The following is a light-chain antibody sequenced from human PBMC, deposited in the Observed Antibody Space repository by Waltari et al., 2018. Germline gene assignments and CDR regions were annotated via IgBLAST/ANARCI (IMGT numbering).Light chain of an antibody. Sequence: VVTQSPATLSVSPGKTVPLSCRASQSVTTNLAWYQQKPGQAPRLLIFAASTRAPGIPSRFGGSGSGTEFTLTITSLQFEDVGVYFCQQYHKWPPGGFGGGTKVEIE. V-gene: IGKV3-15*01. CDR3: QQYHKWPPGG. CDR1: QSVTTN. J-gene: IGKJ4*01. CDR2: AAS.